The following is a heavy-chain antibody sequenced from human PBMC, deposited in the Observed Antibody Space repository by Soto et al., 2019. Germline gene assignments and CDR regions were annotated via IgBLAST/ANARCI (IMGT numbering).Heavy chain of an antibody. CDR3: ARHVSAPPRGYYYYYGMEG. Sequence: KPSETLSLTCTFSVVSISSSSYYWDWIRQPPWKGLEWIGSIYYYTGSTYYNPSLKSRVTISVDTSKNQFSLKLTSVTAADTAVYYSARHVSAPPRGYYYYYGMEGWGQGPTDIVSS. CDR2: IYYYTGST. V-gene: IGHV4-39*01. J-gene: IGHJ6*01. CDR1: VVSISSSSYY. D-gene: IGHD6-6*01.